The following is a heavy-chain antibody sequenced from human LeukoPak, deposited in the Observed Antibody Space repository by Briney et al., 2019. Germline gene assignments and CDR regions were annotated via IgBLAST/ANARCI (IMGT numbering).Heavy chain of an antibody. V-gene: IGHV3-23*01. CDR3: AKDLAWGLDY. Sequence: GGSLRLSCAASGFTFSSYAMSWVRQAPGKGLEWVSAISGNGVGTYYADSVKGRFTISRDNSKNTLYLQMNNLRAEDTAVYYCAKDLAWGLDYWGQGTPVTVSS. CDR2: ISGNGVGT. D-gene: IGHD7-27*01. CDR1: GFTFSSYA. J-gene: IGHJ4*02.